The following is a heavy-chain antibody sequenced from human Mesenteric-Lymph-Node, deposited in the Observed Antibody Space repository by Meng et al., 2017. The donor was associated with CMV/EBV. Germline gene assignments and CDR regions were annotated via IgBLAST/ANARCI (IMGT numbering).Heavy chain of an antibody. J-gene: IGHJ4*02. CDR1: GGSFSGYY. V-gene: IGHV4-34*01. CDR2: INHSGST. D-gene: IGHD4-23*01. Sequence: QVRLQQWGAGLLKPSRSLPLTGAAYGGSFSGYYWSWIRQPPGKGLEWIGEINHSGSTNYNPSLKSRVTISVDTSKNQFSLKLSSVTAADTAVYYCARHQRWLKSEGGFNYWGQGTLVTVSS. CDR3: ARHQRWLKSEGGFNY.